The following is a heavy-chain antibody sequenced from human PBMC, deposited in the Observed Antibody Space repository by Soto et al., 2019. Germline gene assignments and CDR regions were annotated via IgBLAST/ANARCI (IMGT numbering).Heavy chain of an antibody. D-gene: IGHD1-26*01. CDR2: IIPILGIA. J-gene: IGHJ6*02. CDR1: GGTFSSYT. V-gene: IGHV1-69*02. Sequence: GASVKVSWKASGGTFSSYTISWVRQAPGQGLEWMGRIIPILGIANYAQKFQGRVTITADKSTSTAYMELSSLRSEDTAVYYCASLSIVGARGGYYYYGMDVWGQGTTVTVSS. CDR3: ASLSIVGARGGYYYYGMDV.